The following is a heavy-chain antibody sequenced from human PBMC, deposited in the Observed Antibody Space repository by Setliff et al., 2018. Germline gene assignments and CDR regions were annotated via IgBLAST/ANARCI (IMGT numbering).Heavy chain of an antibody. CDR1: GFTFSSYA. J-gene: IGHJ5*02. CDR2: ISYDGSNK. V-gene: IGHV3-30*04. CDR3: ARVRGYDSGGFLNWFDP. D-gene: IGHD3-22*01. Sequence: GGSLRLSCAASGFTFSSYAMHWVRQAPGKGLEWVAVISYDGSNKYYADSVKGRFTISRDNSKNTLYLQMNSLRAEDTAVYYCARVRGYDSGGFLNWFDPWGQGTLVTVSS.